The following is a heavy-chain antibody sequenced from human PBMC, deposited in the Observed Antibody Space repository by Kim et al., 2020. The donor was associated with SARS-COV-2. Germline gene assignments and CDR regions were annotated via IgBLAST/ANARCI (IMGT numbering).Heavy chain of an antibody. D-gene: IGHD4-17*01. V-gene: IGHV3-23*02. CDR3: AKDSGNDFGDQLDS. CDR2: ISGSGTRT. J-gene: IGHJ4*02. CDR1: GFTFSKYG. Sequence: GGSLRLSCAASGFTFSKYGMSWVRQAPGEGLEWVSGISGSGTRTYYGDSVKGRCSISIDNARNTETLQMNSLRAEDTAVYYCAKDSGNDFGDQLDSWGPGNLVTVSS.